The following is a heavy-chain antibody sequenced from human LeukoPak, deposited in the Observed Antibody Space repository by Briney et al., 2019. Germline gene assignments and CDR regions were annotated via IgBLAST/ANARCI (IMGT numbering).Heavy chain of an antibody. D-gene: IGHD3-10*01. J-gene: IGHJ5*02. V-gene: IGHV3-66*04. CDR2: IYSGGST. CDR1: GFTVSSNY. CDR3: ARRGLLRGDKGFDP. Sequence: GGSLRLSCAASGFTVSSNYMSWVRQAPGKGLEWVSVIYSGGSTYYADSVKGRFTISRDNSKNTLYLQMNSLRAEDTAVYYCARRGLLRGDKGFDPWGQGTLVTVSS.